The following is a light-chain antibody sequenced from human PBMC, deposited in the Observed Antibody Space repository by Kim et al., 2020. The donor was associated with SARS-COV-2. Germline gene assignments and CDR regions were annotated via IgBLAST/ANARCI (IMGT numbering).Light chain of an antibody. CDR1: SSDVGNYNL. V-gene: IGLV2-23*02. CDR2: EVN. Sequence: QSALTQPASVSGSPGQSIIISCTGTSSDVGNYNLVSWYQQYPGKAPKVMIYEVNKWPSGVSNRFSGSKSGNTASLTISGLQTEDEADYYCCSFAGTTYVFGTGTKVTVL. CDR3: CSFAGTTYV. J-gene: IGLJ1*01.